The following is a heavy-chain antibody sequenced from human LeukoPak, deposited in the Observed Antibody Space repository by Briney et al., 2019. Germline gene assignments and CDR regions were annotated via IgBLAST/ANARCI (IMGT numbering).Heavy chain of an antibody. CDR3: ARVQLVSTYYYYYMDV. CDR2: IRYDGSNK. J-gene: IGHJ6*03. CDR1: GFTFSSYA. V-gene: IGHV3-30*02. Sequence: GGSLRLSCAASGFTFSSYAMHWVRQAPGKGLEWVAFIRYDGSNKYYADSVKGRFTISRDNSKNTLYLQMNSLRAEDTAVYYCARVQLVSTYYYYYMDVWGKGTTVTVSS. D-gene: IGHD6-6*01.